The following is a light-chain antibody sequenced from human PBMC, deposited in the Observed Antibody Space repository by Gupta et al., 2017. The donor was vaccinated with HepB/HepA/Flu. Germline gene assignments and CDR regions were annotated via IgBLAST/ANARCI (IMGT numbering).Light chain of an antibody. CDR3: QTFDRSLSGAV. CDR1: SSNIGAYYD. CDR2: GNT. Sequence: SVLTQPPSVSGAPGQRITISCTGNSSNIGAYYDVHWYQQLPGKAPKLVINGNTNRPSGVSDRFSAARSGTSASLAITGLQTEDEADYYCQTFDRSLSGAVVGGGTKVTGL. V-gene: IGLV1-40*01. J-gene: IGLJ3*02.